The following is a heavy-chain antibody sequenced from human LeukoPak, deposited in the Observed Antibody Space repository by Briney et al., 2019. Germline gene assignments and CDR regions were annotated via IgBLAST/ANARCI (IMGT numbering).Heavy chain of an antibody. CDR3: AGGYSGYGFDP. CDR1: GYAFNTYA. CDR2: ISYDGSNK. V-gene: IGHV3-30*19. D-gene: IGHD5-12*01. Sequence: GGSLRLSCAASGYAFNTYAMHWVRQAPGKGLEWVAVISYDGSNKYYADSVKGRFTISRDNSKNTLYLQMNSLRAEDTAVYYCAGGYSGYGFDPWGQGTLVTVSS. J-gene: IGHJ5*02.